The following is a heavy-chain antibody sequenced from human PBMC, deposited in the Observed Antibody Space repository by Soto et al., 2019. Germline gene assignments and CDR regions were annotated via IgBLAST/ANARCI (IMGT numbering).Heavy chain of an antibody. V-gene: IGHV3-23*01. CDR1: GFTFSSDA. Sequence: EVQLLESGGGLVQPGGSLRLSCAASGFTFSSDAINWVRQAPGKGLEWVSGISASGGRTYYADSVKGRFTISSDNSKNTLYLQMNSLRVEDAAVYYCAKSPRSGHERPWDYWGLGTLVTVSS. J-gene: IGHJ4*02. D-gene: IGHD5-12*01. CDR2: ISASGGRT. CDR3: AKSPRSGHERPWDY.